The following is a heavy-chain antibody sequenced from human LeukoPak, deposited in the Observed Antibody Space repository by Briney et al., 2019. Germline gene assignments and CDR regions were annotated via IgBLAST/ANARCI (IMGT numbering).Heavy chain of an antibody. Sequence: GALELSFAASGFTFRSYWMDWGRPAPGKGLVWVSRINSDGSSTSYADSVKGRFTISRDNAKNTLYLQMNSLRAEDTAVYYCARGQQLAWGQGTLVTVSS. V-gene: IGHV3-74*01. D-gene: IGHD6-6*01. CDR2: INSDGSST. CDR3: ARGQQLA. CDR1: GFTFRSYW. J-gene: IGHJ5*02.